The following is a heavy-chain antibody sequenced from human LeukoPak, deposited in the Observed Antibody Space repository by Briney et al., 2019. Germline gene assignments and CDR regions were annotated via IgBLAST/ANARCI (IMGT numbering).Heavy chain of an antibody. CDR3: AKEVDYYDSSVDY. CDR1: GFTFSNYA. V-gene: IGHV3-23*01. D-gene: IGHD3-22*01. Sequence: GGSLRLSCAASGFTFSNYAMSWVRQAPGKGLEWVSVISASDGDTDYADSVKGRFTISRDNSKNTLYLQMNSLRAEDTAVYYCAKEVDYYDSSVDYWGQGTLVTVSS. CDR2: ISASDGDT. J-gene: IGHJ4*02.